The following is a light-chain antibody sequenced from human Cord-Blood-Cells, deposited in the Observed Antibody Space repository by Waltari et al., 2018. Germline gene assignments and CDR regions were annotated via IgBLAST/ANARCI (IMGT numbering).Light chain of an antibody. CDR1: XXXXXXXXX. CDR3: LLYYGGAQYWV. CDR2: STS. Sequence: QTVVTQEPSLTVSPXGTVTXXXXXXXXXXXXXXXXXXFQQKPGQAPKALIYSTSNKPSWTPALFSGSLLGGKAALTLSGVQPEDEAEYYCLLYYGGAQYWVFGGGTKLTVL. V-gene: IGLV7-43*01. J-gene: IGLJ3*02.